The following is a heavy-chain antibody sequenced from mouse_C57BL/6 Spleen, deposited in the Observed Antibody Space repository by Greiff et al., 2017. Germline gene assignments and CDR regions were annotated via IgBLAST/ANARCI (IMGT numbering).Heavy chain of an antibody. CDR2: INPGSGGT. CDR3: ARNYGYAMGY. V-gene: IGHV1-54*01. Sequence: VQLQQSGAELVRPGTSVTVSCKASGYAFTNYLIEWVKQRPGQGLEWIGVINPGSGGTNYNEKFKGKATLTADKSSSTAYMQLSSMTSEDSAVYFCARNYGYAMGYWGQGTSVTVSS. CDR1: GYAFTNYL. J-gene: IGHJ4*01. D-gene: IGHD1-1*01.